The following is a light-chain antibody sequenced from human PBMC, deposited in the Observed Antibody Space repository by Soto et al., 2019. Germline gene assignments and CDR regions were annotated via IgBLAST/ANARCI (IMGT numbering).Light chain of an antibody. CDR2: AAS. V-gene: IGKV1-39*01. Sequence: DIQMTQFPSSLSASVGDRVTITCRASQTIGRYLNWYQQKPGKVPKLLIYAASNLQSGVPARFSGSGSGTDFTLTITSLQPEDFATYYCDQSYSALLFTFGPGTKVDI. J-gene: IGKJ3*01. CDR1: QTIGRY. CDR3: DQSYSALLFT.